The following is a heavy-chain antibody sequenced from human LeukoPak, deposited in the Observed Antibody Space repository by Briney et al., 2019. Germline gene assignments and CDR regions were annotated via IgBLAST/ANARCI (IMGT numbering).Heavy chain of an antibody. D-gene: IGHD3-9*01. CDR3: ARGYYDILTGFNWFDP. Sequence: GGSLRLSCAASGFTFSDYYMSWIRQAPGKGLEWVSYISSSSSYTNYADSVKGRFTISRDNAKNSLYLQMNSLRAEDTAVYYCARGYYDILTGFNWFDPWGQGTRVTVSS. CDR2: ISSSSSYT. V-gene: IGHV3-11*06. CDR1: GFTFSDYY. J-gene: IGHJ5*02.